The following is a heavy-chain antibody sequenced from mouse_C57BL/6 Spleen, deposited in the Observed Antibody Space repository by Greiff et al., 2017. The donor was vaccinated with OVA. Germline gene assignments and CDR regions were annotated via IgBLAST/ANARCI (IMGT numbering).Heavy chain of an antibody. CDR2: IDPSDSYT. CDR3: ARSGMITPYYFDY. CDR1: GYTFTSYW. V-gene: IGHV1-69*01. D-gene: IGHD2-4*01. J-gene: IGHJ2*01. Sequence: VQLQQPGAELVMPGASVKLSCKASGYTFTSYWMHWVKQRPGQGLEWIGEIDPSDSYTNYNQKFKGKSTLTVDKSFSTAYMQLSSLTSEDSAVYYCARSGMITPYYFDYWGQGTTLTVSS.